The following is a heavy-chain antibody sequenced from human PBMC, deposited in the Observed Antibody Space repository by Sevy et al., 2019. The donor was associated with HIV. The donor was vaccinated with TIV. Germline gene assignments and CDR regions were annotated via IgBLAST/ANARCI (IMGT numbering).Heavy chain of an antibody. V-gene: IGHV1-18*04. CDR1: GCTFTSYG. CDR3: ARVFHYYGSGSYFTELVLYADYYGMDV. J-gene: IGHJ6*02. D-gene: IGHD3-10*01. Sequence: ASVKVSCKASGCTFTSYGISWVRQAPGQGLEWMGWISAYNGNTNYALKLQGRVTMTTDTSTSTAYMELRSLRSDDTAVYYCARVFHYYGSGSYFTELVLYADYYGMDVWGHGTTVTVSS. CDR2: ISAYNGNT.